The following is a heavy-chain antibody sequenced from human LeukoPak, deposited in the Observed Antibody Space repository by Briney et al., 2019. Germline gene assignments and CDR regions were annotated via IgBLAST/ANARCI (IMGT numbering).Heavy chain of an antibody. Sequence: PSETLSLTCTVSGGSISSGSYYWSWIRQPPGKGLEWIGEINHSGSTNYNPSLKSRVTISVDTSKNQFSLKLSSVTAADTAVYYCARLSRAVRGVLLNWFDPWGQGTLVTVSS. CDR1: GGSISSGSYY. V-gene: IGHV4-39*07. D-gene: IGHD3-10*01. J-gene: IGHJ5*02. CDR3: ARLSRAVRGVLLNWFDP. CDR2: INHSGST.